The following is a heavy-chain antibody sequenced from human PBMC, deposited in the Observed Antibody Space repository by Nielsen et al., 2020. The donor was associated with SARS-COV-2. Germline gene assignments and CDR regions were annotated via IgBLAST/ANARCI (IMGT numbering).Heavy chain of an antibody. CDR3: ARARGSGSFPLDY. Sequence: ASVKVSCKASGYTFTGYYMHWVRQAPGQGLEWMGWINPNSGGTNYAQKFQGWVTMTRDTSISTAYMELSRLRSDDTAVYYCARARGSGSFPLDYWGQGTPVTVSS. V-gene: IGHV1-2*04. D-gene: IGHD1-26*01. CDR2: INPNSGGT. CDR1: GYTFTGYY. J-gene: IGHJ4*02.